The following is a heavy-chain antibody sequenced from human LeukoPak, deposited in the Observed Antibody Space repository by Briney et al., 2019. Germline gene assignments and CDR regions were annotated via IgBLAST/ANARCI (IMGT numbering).Heavy chain of an antibody. V-gene: IGHV3-30-3*02. CDR1: GFSFSSYA. CDR3: AKDRTQIATCYFDY. Sequence: GGSLRLSCAASGFSFSSYAIHWVRQAPGKGPEWVAVISSDGRDKHHADSVKGRFTISRDNSKNTLYLQMNTLRPEDAALYFCAKDRTQIATCYFDYWGQGTLVTVSS. CDR2: ISSDGRDK. J-gene: IGHJ4*02. D-gene: IGHD2/OR15-2a*01.